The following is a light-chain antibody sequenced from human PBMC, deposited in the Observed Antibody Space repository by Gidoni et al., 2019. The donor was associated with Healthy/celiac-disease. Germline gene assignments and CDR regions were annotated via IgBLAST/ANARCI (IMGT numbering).Light chain of an antibody. Sequence: DIPMCQPPSHLSASVGDRVTITCRASQSISSGLAWYQQKPGKAPKLLIYKASSLESGVPSRFSGSGSGTEFTLTISSLQPDDFATYYCQQYNSYPWTFGQGTKVEIK. J-gene: IGKJ1*01. V-gene: IGKV1-5*03. CDR3: QQYNSYPWT. CDR1: QSISSG. CDR2: KAS.